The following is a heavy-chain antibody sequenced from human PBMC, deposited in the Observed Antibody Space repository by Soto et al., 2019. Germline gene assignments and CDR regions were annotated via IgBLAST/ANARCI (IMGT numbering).Heavy chain of an antibody. CDR1: GYTLTELS. CDR3: ATPYSSGWYGLYYGMDV. D-gene: IGHD6-19*01. CDR2: FDPEDGET. Sequence: ASVKVSCKVSGYTLTELSMHWVRQAPGKGLEWMGGFDPEDGETIYAQKFQGRVTMTEDTSTDTAYMELSSLRSEDTAVYYCATPYSSGWYGLYYGMDVWGQGTTVTVS. J-gene: IGHJ6*02. V-gene: IGHV1-24*01.